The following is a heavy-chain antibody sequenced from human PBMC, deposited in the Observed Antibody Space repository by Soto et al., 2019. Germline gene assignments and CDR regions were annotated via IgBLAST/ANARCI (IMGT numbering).Heavy chain of an antibody. J-gene: IGHJ4*02. CDR1: GFSLSTSGVG. D-gene: IGHD2-15*01. Sequence: QITLKESGPTLVKPTQTLTLTCTFSGFSLSTSGVGVGWIRQPPGKALEWLALIYWDDDKRYSPSLKSRLTITKDTFKNQVVLTMTNMDPVDTAPYYCAHRPSYCSGGSCYSGFDYWGQGTLVTVSS. V-gene: IGHV2-5*02. CDR2: IYWDDDK. CDR3: AHRPSYCSGGSCYSGFDY.